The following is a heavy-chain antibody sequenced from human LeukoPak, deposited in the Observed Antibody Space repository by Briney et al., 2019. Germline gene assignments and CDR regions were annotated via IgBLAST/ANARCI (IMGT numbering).Heavy chain of an antibody. V-gene: IGHV3-11*01. CDR3: ARERDYYDSSAYYYFDY. J-gene: IGHJ4*02. CDR1: GFTFSSYA. Sequence: PGGSLRLSCAASGFTFSSYAMSWIRQAPGKGLEWVSYISSSGSTIYGADSVKGRFTISRDNAKNSLYPQMNSLRAEDTAVYYCARERDYYDSSAYYYFDYWGQGTLVTVSS. D-gene: IGHD3-22*01. CDR2: ISSSGSTI.